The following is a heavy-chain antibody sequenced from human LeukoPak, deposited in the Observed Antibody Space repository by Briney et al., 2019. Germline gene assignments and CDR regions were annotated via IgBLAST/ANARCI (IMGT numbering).Heavy chain of an antibody. CDR2: ISSSTTYI. J-gene: IGHJ3*02. CDR1: GFTFSDYN. Sequence: GGSLRLSCAASGFTFSDYNMNWVRQAPGKGLEWVSSISSSTTYIYYADSLKGRFTISRDNAKNSLYLQMNSLRAEDTAVYYCTRDYYDSGRYQDAFDIWGQGTMVTVSS. D-gene: IGHD3-22*01. CDR3: TRDYYDSGRYQDAFDI. V-gene: IGHV3-21*01.